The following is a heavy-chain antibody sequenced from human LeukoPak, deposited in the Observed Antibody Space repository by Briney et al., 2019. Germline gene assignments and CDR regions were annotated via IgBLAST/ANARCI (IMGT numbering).Heavy chain of an antibody. CDR1: GFTFSDYY. Sequence: GGSLRLSCAASGFTFSDYYMSWIRQAPGKGLEWVSYISSSTRYTNYADSVKGRFTISGDTAKNSLYLQMNSLRAEDTAVYYCASSGYRPNGYFDYWGQGTLVTVSS. J-gene: IGHJ4*02. V-gene: IGHV3-11*03. CDR3: ASSGYRPNGYFDY. CDR2: ISSSTRYT. D-gene: IGHD3-3*01.